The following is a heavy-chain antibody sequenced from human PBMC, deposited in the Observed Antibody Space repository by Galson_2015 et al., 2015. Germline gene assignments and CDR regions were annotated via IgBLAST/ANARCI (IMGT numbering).Heavy chain of an antibody. CDR2: INPSGGST. CDR3: ARDRVENRAIVHFDY. D-gene: IGHD5-24*01. CDR1: GYTFTSYY. Sequence: SVKVSCKASGYTFTSYYMHWVRQAPGQGLEWMGIINPSGGSTSYARKFQGRVTMTRDTSTSTVYMELSSLRSEDTAVYYCARDRVENRAIVHFDYWGQGTLVTVSS. J-gene: IGHJ4*02. V-gene: IGHV1-46*01.